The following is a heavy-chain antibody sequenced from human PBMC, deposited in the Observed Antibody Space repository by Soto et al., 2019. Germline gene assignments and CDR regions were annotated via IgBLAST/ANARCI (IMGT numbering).Heavy chain of an antibody. CDR2: ISGSGGST. J-gene: IGHJ6*03. Sequence: EVQLLESGGGLVQPGGSLRLSCAASGFTFSSYAMSWVRQAPGKGLEWVSAISGSGGSTYYADSVKGRFTISRDNSKNTQYLQINSLRAEDTAVYYCAKHPRPRTIFGVFTTLYYMDVWGKGTTVTVSS. V-gene: IGHV3-23*01. CDR1: GFTFSSYA. D-gene: IGHD3-3*01. CDR3: AKHPRPRTIFGVFTTLYYMDV.